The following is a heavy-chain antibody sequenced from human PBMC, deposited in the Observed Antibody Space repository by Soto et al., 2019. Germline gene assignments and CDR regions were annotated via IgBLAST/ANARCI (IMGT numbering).Heavy chain of an antibody. CDR3: ARLYGDYAYWYFDL. D-gene: IGHD4-17*01. J-gene: IGHJ2*01. CDR1: GGSISSYY. V-gene: IGHV4-59*01. CDR2: IYYSGST. Sequence: NPSETLSLTCTVSGGSISSYYWSWIRQPPGKGLEWIGYIYYSGSTNYNPSLKSRVTISVDTSKNQFSLKLSSVTAADTAVYYCARLYGDYAYWYFDLWGRGTLVTVSS.